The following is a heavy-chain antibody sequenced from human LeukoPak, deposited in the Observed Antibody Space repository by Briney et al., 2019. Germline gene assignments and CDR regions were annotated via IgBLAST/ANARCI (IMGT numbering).Heavy chain of an antibody. CDR3: ARHSTFFGVVIIKGRVRGPFDY. CDR1: GGSISNYY. CDR2: IYYSGST. Sequence: SETLSLTCTVSGGSISNYYWSWIRQPPGKGLEWIGYIYYSGSTNYNPSLKSRVTISVDTSKNQFSLNLSSVTAADTAVYYCARHSTFFGVVIIKGRVRGPFDYWGQGTLVTVSS. V-gene: IGHV4-59*08. J-gene: IGHJ4*02. D-gene: IGHD3-3*01.